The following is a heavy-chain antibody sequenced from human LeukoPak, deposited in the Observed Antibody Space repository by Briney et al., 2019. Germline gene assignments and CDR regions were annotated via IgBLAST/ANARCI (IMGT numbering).Heavy chain of an antibody. CDR3: ARDLWFGELFFQHNWFDP. Sequence: GASVKVSCKASGYTFTSYGISWVRQAPGQGLEWMGWISAYNGNTNYARKLQGRVTMTTDTSTSTAYMELRSLRSDDTAVYYCARDLWFGELFFQHNWFDPWGQGTLVTVSS. CDR1: GYTFTSYG. J-gene: IGHJ5*02. V-gene: IGHV1-18*01. D-gene: IGHD3-10*01. CDR2: ISAYNGNT.